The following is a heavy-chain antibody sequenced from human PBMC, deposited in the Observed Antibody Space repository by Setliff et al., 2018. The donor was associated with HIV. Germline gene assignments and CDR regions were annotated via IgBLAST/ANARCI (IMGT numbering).Heavy chain of an antibody. V-gene: IGHV1-46*01. Sequence: ASVKVSCKASGYTFTNYYMHWVRQAPGQGLEWMGIIYPGGARRSYAQKFQGRVTMTWDTSTSTVYMELSSLRSEDTAFYYCARADYDLLTGSYGALDSWGQGTLVTSPQ. J-gene: IGHJ4*02. CDR2: IYPGGARR. CDR1: GYTFTNYY. D-gene: IGHD3-9*01. CDR3: ARADYDLLTGSYGALDS.